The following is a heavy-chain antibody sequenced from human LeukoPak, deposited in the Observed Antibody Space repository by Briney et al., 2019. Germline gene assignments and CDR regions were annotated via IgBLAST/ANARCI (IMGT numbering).Heavy chain of an antibody. CDR2: IYSGGST. CDR1: GFTVSSNY. V-gene: IGHV3-53*01. J-gene: IGHJ6*03. CDR3: ASGSGSYRTPYYYMDV. Sequence: PGGSLRLSCVASGFTVSSNYMSWVRQAPGKGLEWVSVIYSGGSTYYADSVKGRFTISRDNSKNPLYLQMNSLRAEDTAVYYCASGSGSYRTPYYYMDVWGTGTTVTVSS. D-gene: IGHD3-10*01.